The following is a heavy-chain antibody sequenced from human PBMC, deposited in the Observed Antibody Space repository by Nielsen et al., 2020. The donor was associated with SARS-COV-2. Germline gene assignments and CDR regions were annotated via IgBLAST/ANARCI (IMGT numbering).Heavy chain of an antibody. CDR2: INTNTGNP. J-gene: IGHJ6*02. V-gene: IGHV7-4-1*02. CDR3: ARNLFYVLDYYYYYYGMDV. Sequence: WVRQAPGQGLEWMGWINTNTGNPTCAQGFTGRFVFSLDTSVSTAYLQISSLKAEDTAVYYCARNLFYVLDYYYYYYGMDVWGQGTTVTVSS. D-gene: IGHD1-1*01.